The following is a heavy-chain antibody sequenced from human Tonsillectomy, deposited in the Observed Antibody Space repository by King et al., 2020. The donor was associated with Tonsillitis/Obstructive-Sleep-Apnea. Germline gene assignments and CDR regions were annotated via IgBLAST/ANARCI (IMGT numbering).Heavy chain of an antibody. Sequence: VQLQESGPGRVKPSETLSLTCTDSGGSISSYYWSWIRQPPGKGLEWIGYIYDSGSTNYNPSLKSRVTISVDTSKNQFSLKLSSVTAADTAVYYCARDMVLEAGGDAFDIWGQGTMVTVSS. CDR1: GGSISSYY. CDR3: ARDMVLEAGGDAFDI. CDR2: IYDSGST. D-gene: IGHD2-8*01. V-gene: IGHV4-59*01. J-gene: IGHJ3*02.